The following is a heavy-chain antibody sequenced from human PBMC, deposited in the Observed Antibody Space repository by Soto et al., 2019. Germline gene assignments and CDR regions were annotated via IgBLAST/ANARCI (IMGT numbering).Heavy chain of an antibody. Sequence: PGGSLRLSCAASGFTFSSYAMSWVRQAPGKGLEWVSAISGSGGSTYYADSVKGRFTISRDNSKNTLYLQMNSLRAEDTAVYYCAKDFGSSGWFPNEYFQHWGQGTLVTVSS. CDR2: ISGSGGST. V-gene: IGHV3-23*01. J-gene: IGHJ1*01. D-gene: IGHD6-19*01. CDR1: GFTFSSYA. CDR3: AKDFGSSGWFPNEYFQH.